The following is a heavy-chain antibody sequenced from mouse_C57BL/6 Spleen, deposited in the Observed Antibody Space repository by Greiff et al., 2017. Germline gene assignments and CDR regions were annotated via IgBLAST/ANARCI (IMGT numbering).Heavy chain of an antibody. CDR3: ARGFITTATGYFDV. D-gene: IGHD1-2*01. CDR2: IDPSDSYT. Sequence: VQLQQPGAELVMPGASVKLSCKASGYTFTSYWMHWVKQRPGQGLEWIGEIDPSDSYTNYNQKFKGKSTLTVDKSSRTAYMQLSSLTSEDSAVYYGARGFITTATGYFDVWGTGTTVTVSS. CDR1: GYTFTSYW. J-gene: IGHJ1*03. V-gene: IGHV1-69*01.